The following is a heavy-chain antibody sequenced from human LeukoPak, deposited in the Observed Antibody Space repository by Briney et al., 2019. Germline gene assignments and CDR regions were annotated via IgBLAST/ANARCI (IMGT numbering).Heavy chain of an antibody. Sequence: SVKVSCKASGGTFSSHAISWVRQAPGQGLEWMGRIIPILGIANYAQKFQGRVTITADKSTSTAYMELSSLRSEDTAVYYCARVYRSGYSSGWYHDYWGQGTLVTVSS. D-gene: IGHD6-19*01. CDR1: GGTFSSHA. CDR3: ARVYRSGYSSGWYHDY. V-gene: IGHV1-69*04. J-gene: IGHJ4*02. CDR2: IIPILGIA.